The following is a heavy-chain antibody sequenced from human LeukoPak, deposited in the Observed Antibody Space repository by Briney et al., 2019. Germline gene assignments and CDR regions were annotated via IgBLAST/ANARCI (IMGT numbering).Heavy chain of an antibody. Sequence: ASVKVSCKASGYTFTGYYMHWVRQAPGQGLEWMGWINPDNGGTNYAQKFQGGVTMTRDMSISTAYMELSRLRSDDTAVYYCARDPSNSGYDYLYYFDYWGQGTLVTVSS. CDR3: ARDPSNSGYDYLYYFDY. CDR2: INPDNGGT. J-gene: IGHJ4*02. D-gene: IGHD5-12*01. CDR1: GYTFTGYY. V-gene: IGHV1-2*02.